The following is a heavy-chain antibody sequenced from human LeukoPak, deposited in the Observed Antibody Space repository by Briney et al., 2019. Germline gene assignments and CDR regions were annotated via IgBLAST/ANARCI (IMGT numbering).Heavy chain of an antibody. V-gene: IGHV4-39*07. J-gene: IGHJ4*02. CDR1: GGSISSRTHY. CDR3: ARDFGDWRTDY. Sequence: PSETLSLTCTVSGGSISSRTHYWAWIRQPPGKGLEWIGSINYSGKLTYNPSLKSRVTVSLDTSRNQFSLTLSSVTAADTAVYYCARDFGDWRTDYWGQGTLVTVSS. D-gene: IGHD2-21*02. CDR2: INYSGKL.